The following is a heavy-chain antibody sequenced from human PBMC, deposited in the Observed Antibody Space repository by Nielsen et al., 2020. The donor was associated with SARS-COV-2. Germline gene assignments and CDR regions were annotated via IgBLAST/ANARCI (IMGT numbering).Heavy chain of an antibody. D-gene: IGHD6-6*01. V-gene: IGHV3-21*01. CDR1: GFTFSSYS. J-gene: IGHJ4*02. Sequence: GGSLRLSCAASGFTFSSYSMNWVRQAPGKGLEWVSSISSSSSYIYYADSVKGRFTISRDNAKNSLYLQMNSLRDEDTAVYYCARDPPKYSSSSEGDFDYWGQGTLVTVSS. CDR3: ARDPPKYSSSSEGDFDY. CDR2: ISSSSSYI.